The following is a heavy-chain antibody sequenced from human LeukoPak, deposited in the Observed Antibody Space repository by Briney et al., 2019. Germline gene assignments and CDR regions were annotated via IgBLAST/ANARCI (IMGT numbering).Heavy chain of an antibody. Sequence: GGSLRLSCAASGFTFSSYALSWVRQAPGKGLEWVSAIDRGDGRTYYADSVKGRFTISRDNSKNTLYLQMNSLRAEDTAVYYCANWDYVDFWGQGTLVTVSS. J-gene: IGHJ4*02. CDR1: GFTFSSYA. CDR2: IDRGDGRT. D-gene: IGHD1-26*01. V-gene: IGHV3-23*01. CDR3: ANWDYVDF.